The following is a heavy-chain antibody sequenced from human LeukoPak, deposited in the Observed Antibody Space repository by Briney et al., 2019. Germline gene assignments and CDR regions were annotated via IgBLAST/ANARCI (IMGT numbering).Heavy chain of an antibody. CDR1: GFTFANYA. CDR3: AKDHSPSARPYYFDS. Sequence: GGSLRLFCAASGFTFANYAMSWVRQAPGKGLAWVSVISGTGGSTYYADSVKGRFTISRDNSKNTLFLQMNSLRAGDTAVYYCAKDHSPSARPYYFDSWGQGTLFTVSS. D-gene: IGHD6-13*01. J-gene: IGHJ4*02. CDR2: ISGTGGST. V-gene: IGHV3-23*01.